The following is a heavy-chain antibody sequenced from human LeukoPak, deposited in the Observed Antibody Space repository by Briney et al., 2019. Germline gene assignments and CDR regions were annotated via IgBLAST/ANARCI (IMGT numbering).Heavy chain of an antibody. CDR3: AGGGGYDSSGPRWVAFDI. J-gene: IGHJ3*02. Sequence: GGSLRLSCAASGFTFSSYGMHWVRQAPGKGLEWVAVISYDGSNKYYADSVKDRFTISRDNSKNTLYLQMNSLRAEDAAVYYCAGGGGYDSSGPRWVAFDIWGQGTMVTVSS. CDR1: GFTFSSYG. V-gene: IGHV3-30*03. D-gene: IGHD3-22*01. CDR2: ISYDGSNK.